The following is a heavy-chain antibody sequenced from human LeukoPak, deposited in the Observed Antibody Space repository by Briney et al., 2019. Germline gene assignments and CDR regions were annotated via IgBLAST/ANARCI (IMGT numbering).Heavy chain of an antibody. Sequence: SETLSLTCSVSGDFITSYYWNWIRQPPGEGLEWIGYIYSSGNTNYNPSLKSRVTISLDTSKNHFSLRLSSVTAADAAVYYCARRAALPSYYYMDVWGKGTTVTVSS. CDR2: IYSSGNT. J-gene: IGHJ6*03. CDR1: GDFITSYY. CDR3: ARRAALPSYYYMDV. V-gene: IGHV4-4*09. D-gene: IGHD2-15*01.